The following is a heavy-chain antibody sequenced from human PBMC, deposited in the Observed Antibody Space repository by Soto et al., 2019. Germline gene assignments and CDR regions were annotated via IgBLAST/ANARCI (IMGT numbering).Heavy chain of an antibody. D-gene: IGHD3-9*01. V-gene: IGHV4-34*01. CDR1: GGSFSGYY. CDR2: INHSGST. J-gene: IGHJ6*02. CDR3: ARVFDKTQDYYYYYGMDV. Sequence: PSETLSLTCAVYGGSFSGYYWSWIRQPPGKGLEWIGEINHSGSTNYNPSLKSRVTISVDTSKNQFSLKLSSVTAADTAVYYCARVFDKTQDYYYYYGMDVWGQGTTVTVSS.